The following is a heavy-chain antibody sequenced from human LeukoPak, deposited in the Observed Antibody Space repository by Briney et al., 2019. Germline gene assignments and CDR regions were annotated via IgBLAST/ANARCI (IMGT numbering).Heavy chain of an antibody. J-gene: IGHJ4*02. CDR2: IYYSGST. V-gene: IGHV4-39*01. CDR3: ARQRVRAYYYDSSGYYYFDY. Sequence: SETLSLTCTVSGGSISSSSFYWDWIRQPPGKALEWIGSIYYSGSTYYNPSLKSRVTISVDTSKNQFSLKLSSVTAADTAVYYCARQRVRAYYYDSSGYYYFDYWGQGTLVTVSS. D-gene: IGHD3-22*01. CDR1: GGSISSSSFY.